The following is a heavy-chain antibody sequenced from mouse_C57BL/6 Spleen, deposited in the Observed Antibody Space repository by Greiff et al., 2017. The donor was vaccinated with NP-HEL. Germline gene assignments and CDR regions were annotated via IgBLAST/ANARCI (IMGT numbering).Heavy chain of an antibody. CDR1: GYAFSSSW. CDR3: ARDVRGAMDY. CDR2: IYPGDGDT. J-gene: IGHJ4*01. Sequence: VQLVESGPELVKPGASVKISCKASGYAFSSSWMNWVKQRPGKGLEWIGRIYPGDGDTNYNVKFKGKATLTADKSSSTAYMQLSSLTSEDSAVYFCARDVRGAMDYWGQGTSVTVSS. V-gene: IGHV1-82*01.